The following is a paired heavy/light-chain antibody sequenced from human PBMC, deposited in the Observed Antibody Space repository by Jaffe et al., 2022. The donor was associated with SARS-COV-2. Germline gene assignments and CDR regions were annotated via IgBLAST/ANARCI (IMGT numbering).Light chain of an antibody. J-gene: IGKJ1*01. CDR1: QSVSSSS. CDR3: QHFANSIWT. V-gene: IGKV3-20*01. CDR2: GTF. Sequence: EIVLTQSPGTLSLSPGERATLSCRTSQSVSSSSLGWYQHKPGQAPSLLLYGTFSRATGIPDRFSGSGSGTDFTLTISRLEPEDFAIYYCQHFANSIWTFGQGTKVEIK.
Heavy chain of an antibody. D-gene: IGHD3-10*01. CDR1: GFTYKNYA. Sequence: EVQLLESGGGFVQPGGSLRLSCVASGFTYKNYAMSWVRQAPGKGLEWVSVTVNNGRSTSYADSVQGRFTVSRDNFRNTLFLQLNSLRVGDTAVYYCAREFYGVFDIWGRGTKVTVSS. CDR2: TVNNGRST. V-gene: IGHV3-23*01. J-gene: IGHJ3*02. CDR3: AREFYGVFDI.